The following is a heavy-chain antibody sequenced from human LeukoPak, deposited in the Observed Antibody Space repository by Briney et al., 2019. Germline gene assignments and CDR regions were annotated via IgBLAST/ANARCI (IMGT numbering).Heavy chain of an antibody. CDR3: ARDHGGPLDY. CDR2: IYYSGST. Sequence: PSETLSLTCTVSGGSISSYYWSWIRQPPGKGLEWIGYIYYSGSTNYNPSLKSRVTISVDTSKNQFSLKLSSVTAADTAVYYCARDHGGPLDYWGQGTLVTVSS. V-gene: IGHV4-59*01. J-gene: IGHJ4*02. CDR1: GGSISSYY.